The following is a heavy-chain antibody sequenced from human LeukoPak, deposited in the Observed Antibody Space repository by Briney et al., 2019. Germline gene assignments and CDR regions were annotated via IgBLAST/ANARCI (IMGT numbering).Heavy chain of an antibody. CDR1: GFTFSNYA. CDR3: AKDSAKKYDDY. Sequence: GGSLRLSCAASGFTFSNYAMSSVRQAPGKGLEWVSGISGSDGTTYYADSVKGRFTISRDNSKNTLYLQMNGLRAEDTAVYYCAKDSAKKYDDYWGQGTLVTVSS. D-gene: IGHD2/OR15-2a*01. CDR2: ISGSDGTT. J-gene: IGHJ4*02. V-gene: IGHV3-23*01.